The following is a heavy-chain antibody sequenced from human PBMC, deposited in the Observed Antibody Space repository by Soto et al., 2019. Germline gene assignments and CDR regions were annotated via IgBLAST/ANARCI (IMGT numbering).Heavy chain of an antibody. CDR3: GRDGDFDFLLPRCGFDT. CDR2: ISYDGSNK. CDR1: ESTFSSFG. Sequence: QVQLVESGGGVVQPGRTLRLSCAPSESTFSSFGMHWVRQAPDQGLEWVAVISYDGSNKYYAESVKGRFTISRDNSKKTMYLQMNRLRADDRAVYYCGRDGDFDFLLPRCGFDTWRQGTMVTVSS. D-gene: IGHD3-3*01. V-gene: IGHV3-30*19. J-gene: IGHJ3*02.